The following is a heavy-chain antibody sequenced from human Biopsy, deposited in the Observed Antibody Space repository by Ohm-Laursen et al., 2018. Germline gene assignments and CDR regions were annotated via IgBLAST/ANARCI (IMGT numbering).Heavy chain of an antibody. D-gene: IGHD6-13*01. Sequence: SDTLSLTCPVSGGSISNYYWSWIRQPAGKGLEWIGRIYSSGSTNYNPSLKGRVTMSVDTSKNQFSLILSSMTAADTAVYYCAREPRIAAVAYFDPWGQGTLVTVSS. CDR1: GGSISNYY. CDR2: IYSSGST. J-gene: IGHJ5*02. CDR3: AREPRIAAVAYFDP. V-gene: IGHV4-4*07.